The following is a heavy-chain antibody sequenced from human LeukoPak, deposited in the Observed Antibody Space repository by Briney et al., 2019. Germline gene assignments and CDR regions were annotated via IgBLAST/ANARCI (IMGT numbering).Heavy chain of an antibody. CDR2: NYSGGST. Sequence: GRSLRLSCAASGFTFSSYGMHWVRQAPGKGLEWVSVNYSGGSTYYADSVKGRFTISRDNSKNTLYLQMNSLRAEDTAVYYCARENGVSDAFDIWGQGTMVTVSS. J-gene: IGHJ3*02. D-gene: IGHD2-8*01. CDR1: GFTFSSYG. V-gene: IGHV3-53*01. CDR3: ARENGVSDAFDI.